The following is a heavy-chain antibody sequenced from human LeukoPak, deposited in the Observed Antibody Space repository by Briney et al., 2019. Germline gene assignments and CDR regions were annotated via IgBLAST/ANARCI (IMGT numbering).Heavy chain of an antibody. CDR1: GFTVSDNY. D-gene: IGHD6-25*01. J-gene: IGHJ4*02. V-gene: IGHV3-53*05. CDR2: IYSGGNT. CDR3: ARGVQSGP. Sequence: GGSLRLSCAASGFTVSDNYMSWVRQAPGKGLEWVSVIYSGGNTYYADSVKGRFTISRDNSKNMLYLQMNNLRTEDTAVYYCARGVQSGPWGQGTLVTVSS.